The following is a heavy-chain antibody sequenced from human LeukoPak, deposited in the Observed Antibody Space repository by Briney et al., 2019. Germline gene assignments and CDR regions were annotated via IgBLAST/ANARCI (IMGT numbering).Heavy chain of an antibody. CDR2: ISYDGSNK. D-gene: IGHD6-13*01. Sequence: GGSLRLSCAASGFTFSSYAMHWVRQAPGKGLEWVAVISYDGSNKYYADSVKGRFTISRDNSKNTLYLQMNSLRAEDTAVYYCARVSGYSSSWYRGHFDYWGQGTLVTVSS. CDR3: ARVSGYSSSWYRGHFDY. J-gene: IGHJ4*02. V-gene: IGHV3-30*04. CDR1: GFTFSSYA.